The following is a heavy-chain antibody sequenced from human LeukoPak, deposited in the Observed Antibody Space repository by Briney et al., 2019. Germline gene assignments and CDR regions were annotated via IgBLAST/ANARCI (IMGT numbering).Heavy chain of an antibody. CDR3: AKETYYYDSSGYYFDY. CDR1: GFTFSSYA. Sequence: GGSLRLSCAASGFTFSSYAMSWVRQAPGKGLEWVSAISGSGGSTYYEDSVKGRFTISRDNSKNTLYLQMNSLRAEDTAVYYCAKETYYYDSSGYYFDYWGQGTLVTVSS. CDR2: ISGSGGST. V-gene: IGHV3-23*01. D-gene: IGHD3-22*01. J-gene: IGHJ4*02.